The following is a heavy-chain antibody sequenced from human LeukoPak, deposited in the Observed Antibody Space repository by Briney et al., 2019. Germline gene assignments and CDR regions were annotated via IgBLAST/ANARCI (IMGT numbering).Heavy chain of an antibody. Sequence: PGRSLRLSCAASGFTFSSYAMHWVRQAPGKGLEWVAVISYDGSNKYYADSVKGRFTISRDNSKNTLYLQMNSLRAEDTAVYYCATPPVDYWGQGTLVTVSS. V-gene: IGHV3-30*04. CDR1: GFTFSSYA. CDR3: ATPPVDY. CDR2: ISYDGSNK. J-gene: IGHJ4*02.